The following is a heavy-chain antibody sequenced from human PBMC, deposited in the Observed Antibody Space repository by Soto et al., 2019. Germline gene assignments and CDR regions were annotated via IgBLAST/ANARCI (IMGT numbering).Heavy chain of an antibody. Sequence: QVQLQESGPGLVKPSETLSLTCTVSGGSISNYYWNWIRQTPGKGLEWLGYIAYSVNTNYNPSLKSRVTISADTSKNQVSLNVSSVTAADSAVYYCRGARPSLQEFDYWGQGTLVTVSS. CDR3: RGARPSLQEFDY. D-gene: IGHD4-4*01. CDR1: GGSISNYY. J-gene: IGHJ4*02. V-gene: IGHV4-59*01. CDR2: IAYSVNT.